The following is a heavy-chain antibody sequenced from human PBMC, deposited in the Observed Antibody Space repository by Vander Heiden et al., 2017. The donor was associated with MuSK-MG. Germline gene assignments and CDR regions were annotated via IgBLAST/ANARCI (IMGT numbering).Heavy chain of an antibody. CDR1: GGSITSDY. Sequence: QVQLQESGPGLVKPSETLSLTCTVSGGSITSDYWSWVRQPPGKGLEWIGYINYSGGTYYNPALESRVTISIDTSKNQFSLKMSSVTAADTAVYYYARDCTVNSGHFDYWGQGTMVTVYS. J-gene: IGHJ4*02. D-gene: IGHD1-26*01. V-gene: IGHV4-59*13. CDR2: INYSGGT. CDR3: ARDCTVNSGHFDY.